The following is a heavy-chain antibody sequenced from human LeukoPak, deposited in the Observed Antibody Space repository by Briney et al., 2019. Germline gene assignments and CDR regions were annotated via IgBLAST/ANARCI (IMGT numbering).Heavy chain of an antibody. CDR3: AKDYDFWSGYYDDAFDI. CDR1: GFTFSSYA. V-gene: IGHV3-30*04. CDR2: ISYDGSNK. Sequence: GRSLRLSCAASGFTFSSYAMHWVRQAPGKGLEWVAVISYDGSNKYYADSVKGRFTISRDNSKNTLYLQMNSLRAEDTAVYYCAKDYDFWSGYYDDAFDIWGQGTMVTVSS. J-gene: IGHJ3*02. D-gene: IGHD3-3*01.